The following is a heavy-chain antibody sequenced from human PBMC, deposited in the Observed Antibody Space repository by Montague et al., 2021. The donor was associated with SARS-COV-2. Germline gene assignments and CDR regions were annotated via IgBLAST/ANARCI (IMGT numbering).Heavy chain of an antibody. CDR2: IYYSGST. J-gene: IGHJ5*02. D-gene: IGHD3-3*01. V-gene: IGHV4-34*01. CDR1: GGSSRDYY. Sequence: SETLSLTCAVYGGSSRDYYWSWIRQPPGKGLEWIGSIYYSGSTYYNPSLKSRVTISVDTSKNQFSLKLSSVTAADTAVYYCAGLGSPRITIFGVVTHNWFDPWGQGTLVTVSS. CDR3: AGLGSPRITIFGVVTHNWFDP.